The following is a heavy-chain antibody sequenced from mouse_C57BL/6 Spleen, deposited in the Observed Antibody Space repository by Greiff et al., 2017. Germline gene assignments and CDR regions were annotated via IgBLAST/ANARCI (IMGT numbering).Heavy chain of an antibody. CDR3: ARTYYSNYDFDY. CDR1: GYTFTSYW. V-gene: IGHV1-61*01. CDR2: IYPSDSET. Sequence: QVQLQQPGAELVRPGSSVKLSCKASGYTFTSYWMDWVKQRPGQGLEWIGNIYPSDSETHYNQKFKDKATLTVDKSSSTAYMQLSSLTSEDSAVYYCARTYYSNYDFDYWGQGTTLTVSS. J-gene: IGHJ2*01. D-gene: IGHD2-5*01.